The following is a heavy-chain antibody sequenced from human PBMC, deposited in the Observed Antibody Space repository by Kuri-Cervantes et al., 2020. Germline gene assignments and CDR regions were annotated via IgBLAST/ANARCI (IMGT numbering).Heavy chain of an antibody. J-gene: IGHJ4*02. CDR3: ARRHSSSYYFDY. Sequence: KVSCKGSGYSFTSYWIGWVGQMPGKGLEWMGIIYPGDSDTRYSPSFQGQVTISADKSISTAYLQWSSLKASDTAMYYCARRHSSSYYFDYWGQGTLVTVSS. CDR1: GYSFTSYW. V-gene: IGHV5-51*01. D-gene: IGHD6-6*01. CDR2: IYPGDSDT.